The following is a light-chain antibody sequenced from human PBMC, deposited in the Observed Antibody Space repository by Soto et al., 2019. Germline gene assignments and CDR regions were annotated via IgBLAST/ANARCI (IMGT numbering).Light chain of an antibody. J-gene: IGLJ2*01. Sequence: QPVLTQSPSASASLGASVKLTCTLSSGHSSYAIAWHQQQPEKGPRYLMKLNSDGSHSKGDGIPDRFSGSSSGAERYLTISSLQSEDEADYYCQTCGTEVVFGGGTKLTVL. CDR3: QTCGTEVV. CDR1: SGHSSYA. V-gene: IGLV4-69*01. CDR2: LNSDGSH.